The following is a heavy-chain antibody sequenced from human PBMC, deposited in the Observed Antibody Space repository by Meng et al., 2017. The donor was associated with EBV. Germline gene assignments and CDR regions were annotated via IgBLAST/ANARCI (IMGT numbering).Heavy chain of an antibody. V-gene: IGHV1-69*01. CDR3: ASESGRGYTPDY. CDR1: GGPFRNYA. D-gene: IGHD3-10*01. Sequence: QVQLVQCAAEGKKPGSSVKVSCKTSGGPFRNYAISWLRQAPGQGLEWLGGFLPTLGAPNYAQKFHGRVSITADESTSTHYMDLSSLRSEDTAVYYCASESGRGYTPDYWGQGTLVTVSS. J-gene: IGHJ4*02. CDR2: FLPTLGAP.